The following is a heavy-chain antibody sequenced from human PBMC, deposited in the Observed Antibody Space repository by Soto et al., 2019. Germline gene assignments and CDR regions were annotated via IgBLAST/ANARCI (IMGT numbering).Heavy chain of an antibody. J-gene: IGHJ4*02. Sequence: QVQLQESGPGLVKPSETLSLTCTVSGGSISSYYWSWIRQPPGKGLEWIGYIYYRGSTNYNPSLKSRVTISVDTSKNQFSLKLSSVTAADTAVYYCARSVAGKVYYWGQGTLVTVSS. CDR2: IYYRGST. CDR3: ARSVAGKVYY. D-gene: IGHD6-19*01. V-gene: IGHV4-59*01. CDR1: GGSISSYY.